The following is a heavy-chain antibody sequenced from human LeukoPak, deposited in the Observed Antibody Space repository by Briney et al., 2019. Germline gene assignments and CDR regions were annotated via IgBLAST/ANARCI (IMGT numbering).Heavy chain of an antibody. CDR2: ISSSSGYI. CDR3: ARVDMVRRVIYYYYYMDV. Sequence: GGSLRLSCAASGCTFSSYSMNWVRQAPGKGLEWVSSISSSSGYIYYADSVKGRFTISRDNAKNSLYLQMNSLRAADTAVYYCARVDMVRRVIYYYYYMDVWGKGTTVTVSS. D-gene: IGHD3-10*01. J-gene: IGHJ6*03. CDR1: GCTFSSYS. V-gene: IGHV3-21*01.